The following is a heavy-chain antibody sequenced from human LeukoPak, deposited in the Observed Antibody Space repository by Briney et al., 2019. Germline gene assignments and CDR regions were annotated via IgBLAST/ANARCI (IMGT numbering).Heavy chain of an antibody. CDR2: ISYDGSNK. D-gene: IGHD4-17*01. CDR3: AKVLDTVTTLYDAFDI. V-gene: IGHV3-30-3*01. CDR1: GFTFSSYA. Sequence: GGSLRLSCAASGFTFSSYAMHWVRQAPGKGLEWVAVISYDGSNKYYADSVKGRFTISRDNSKNTLYLQMNSLRAEDTAVYYCAKVLDTVTTLYDAFDIWGQGTMVTVSS. J-gene: IGHJ3*02.